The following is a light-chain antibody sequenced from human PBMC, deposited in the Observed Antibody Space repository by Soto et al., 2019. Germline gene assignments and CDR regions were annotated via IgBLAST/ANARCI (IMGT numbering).Light chain of an antibody. J-gene: IGKJ1*01. CDR3: QHYXSXXEA. Sequence: DIQMTQSPSTLSGSVGDRVTITCRASQTISSWLAWYQQKPGKAPKLLIYKASTLKSGVPSRFSGSGSGTEFTLTIXXXXXXXFATYYCQHYXSXXEAFGQ. CDR1: QTISSW. CDR2: KAS. V-gene: IGKV1-5*03.